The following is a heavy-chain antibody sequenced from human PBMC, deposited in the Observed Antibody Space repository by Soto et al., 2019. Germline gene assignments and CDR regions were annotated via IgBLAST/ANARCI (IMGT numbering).Heavy chain of an antibody. CDR1: GFTFSSYA. CDR2: ISGSGGST. V-gene: IGHV3-23*01. Sequence: AGGSLRLSCAASGFTFSSYAMSWVRQAPGKGLEWVSAISGSGGSTYYADSVKGRFTISRDNSKNTLYLQMNSLRAEDTAVYYCAKAPTGTPQTFDYWGQGTLVTVSS. J-gene: IGHJ4*02. CDR3: AKAPTGTPQTFDY. D-gene: IGHD3-9*01.